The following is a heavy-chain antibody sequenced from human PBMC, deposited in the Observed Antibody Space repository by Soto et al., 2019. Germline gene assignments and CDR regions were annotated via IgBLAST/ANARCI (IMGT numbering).Heavy chain of an antibody. D-gene: IGHD3-16*01. CDR3: VMVDNYVTPTPQDV. V-gene: IGHV1-18*01. CDR2: ISPYTGNT. CDR1: GYIFVNYG. J-gene: IGHJ6*02. Sequence: QVQQVQSGDEVKKPGASVKVSCKASGYIFVNYGIAWVRQAPGHGLEWMGWISPYTGNTHSASKVQGRLTMTTDTSTSTAYMDLGSLTSDDTAVYYCVMVDNYVTPTPQDVWGQGTTVTVSS.